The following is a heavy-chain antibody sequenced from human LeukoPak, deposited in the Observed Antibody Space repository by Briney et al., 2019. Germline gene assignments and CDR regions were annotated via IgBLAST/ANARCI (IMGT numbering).Heavy chain of an antibody. CDR1: GFTFSSYS. CDR3: AKEMDFWSGPFDY. V-gene: IGHV3-23*01. J-gene: IGHJ4*02. CDR2: ISGSGGST. Sequence: GGSLRLSCAASGFTFSSYSMNWDRQAPGKGLEWVSAISGSGGSTYYADSVKGRFTISRDNSKNTLYLQMNSLRAEDTAVYYCAKEMDFWSGPFDYWGQGTLVTVSS. D-gene: IGHD3-3*01.